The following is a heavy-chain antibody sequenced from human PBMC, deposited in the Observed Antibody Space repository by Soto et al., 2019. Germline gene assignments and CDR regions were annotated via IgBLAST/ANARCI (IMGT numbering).Heavy chain of an antibody. J-gene: IGHJ6*02. CDR2: IHPGDADI. V-gene: IGHV5-51*01. CDR3: TRRARGPFEGRLDHFYGMDV. Sequence: LKISCQTSGYIFTNYWIAWVRQVPGEGPEWMGIIHPGDADIRYSPSVQGQVTISADESIGTAYLQWRSLKAADTAIYYCTRRARGPFEGRLDHFYGMDVWGQGTTVTVSS. D-gene: IGHD3-9*01. CDR1: GYIFTNYW.